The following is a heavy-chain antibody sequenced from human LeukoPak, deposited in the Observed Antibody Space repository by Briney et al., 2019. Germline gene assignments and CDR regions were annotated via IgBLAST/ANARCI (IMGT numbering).Heavy chain of an antibody. Sequence: GASVKVSCKASGYTFTNFGISWVRQAPGQGLEWMGWITPYNGNTNYAQKLQGRVTLTTDTSTSTAYMELRSLRSDDTAVYYCAGDSSGFPYDAFDIWGQGTMVTVSS. CDR1: GYTFTNFG. CDR2: ITPYNGNT. D-gene: IGHD3-22*01. V-gene: IGHV1-18*01. CDR3: AGDSSGFPYDAFDI. J-gene: IGHJ3*02.